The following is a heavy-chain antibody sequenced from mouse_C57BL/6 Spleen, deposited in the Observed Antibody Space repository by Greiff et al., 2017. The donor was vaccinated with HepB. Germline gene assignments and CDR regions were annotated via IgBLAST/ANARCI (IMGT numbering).Heavy chain of an antibody. D-gene: IGHD2-2*01. CDR1: GYTFTDYE. CDR2: IDPETGGT. CDR3: TTTMVNY. J-gene: IGHJ2*01. V-gene: IGHV1-15*01. Sequence: VQRVESGAELVRPGASVTLSCKASGYTFTDYEMHWVKQTPVHGLEWIGAIDPETGGTAYNQKFKGKAILTADKSSSTAYMELRSLTSEDSAVYYCTTTMVNYWGQGTTLTVSS.